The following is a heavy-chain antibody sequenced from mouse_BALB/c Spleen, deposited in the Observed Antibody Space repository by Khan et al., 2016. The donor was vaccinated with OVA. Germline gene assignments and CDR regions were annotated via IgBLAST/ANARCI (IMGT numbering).Heavy chain of an antibody. Sequence: QIQLVQSGPELKKPGETVKISCKASGYTFTNYGMNWVKQAPGKGLNWMGWINTYTGEPTYADDFKGRFAFSLETSDSTAYLQINKLKNEDMATYFCAREAYYRYYHAMDYWGQGTSVTVSS. CDR1: GYTFTNYG. V-gene: IGHV9-1*02. CDR3: AREAYYRYYHAMDY. J-gene: IGHJ4*01. CDR2: INTYTGEP. D-gene: IGHD2-14*01.